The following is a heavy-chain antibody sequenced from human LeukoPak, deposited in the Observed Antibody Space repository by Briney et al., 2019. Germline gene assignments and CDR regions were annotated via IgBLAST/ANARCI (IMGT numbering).Heavy chain of an antibody. J-gene: IGHJ4*02. CDR2: IYYSGST. Sequence: SETLSLTCTVSAGFVSNSNYYWGWIRQPPGKGLEWIGSIYYSGSTYYNPSLKSRVTISVDTSKNQFSLKLSSVTAADTAVYYCARHLKSSGWPLDYWGQGTLVTVSS. CDR3: ARHLKSSGWPLDY. D-gene: IGHD6-19*01. CDR1: AGFVSNSNYY. V-gene: IGHV4-39*01.